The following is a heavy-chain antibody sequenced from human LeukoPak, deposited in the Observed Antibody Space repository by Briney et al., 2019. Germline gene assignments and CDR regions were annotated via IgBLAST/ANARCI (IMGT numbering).Heavy chain of an antibody. CDR1: RFTFSSYE. CDR2: ISSSGSTI. D-gene: IGHD3-3*01. CDR3: ARDARDYDFWSGYYSETNWFDP. Sequence: GGSLRLSCAASRFTFSSYEMNWVRQAPGKGLEWVSYISSSGSTIYYADSVKGRFTISRDNAKCSLYLQMNSLRAEDTAVYYCARDARDYDFWSGYYSETNWFDPWGQGTLVTVSS. V-gene: IGHV3-48*03. J-gene: IGHJ5*02.